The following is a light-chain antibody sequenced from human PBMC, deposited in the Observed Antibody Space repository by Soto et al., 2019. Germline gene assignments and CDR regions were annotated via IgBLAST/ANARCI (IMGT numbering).Light chain of an antibody. Sequence: EIVLTQSPGTLSLSPGERATLSCRASQSVSSSHLAWYQQNPGQAPRLLIYGATSRATGIPDRFSGSGSGTDFTLTISRLEPEDFAVYYCQQYGNSAGTFGQGTKVDIK. J-gene: IGKJ1*01. CDR1: QSVSSSH. V-gene: IGKV3-20*01. CDR2: GAT. CDR3: QQYGNSAGT.